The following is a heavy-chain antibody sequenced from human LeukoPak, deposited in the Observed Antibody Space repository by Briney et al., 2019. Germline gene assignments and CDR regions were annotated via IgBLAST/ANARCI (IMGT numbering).Heavy chain of an antibody. V-gene: IGHV3-21*01. J-gene: IGHJ4*02. D-gene: IGHD6-13*01. CDR3: ARARIAAAEG. CDR2: ISSSSSYI. Sequence: GGSLRLSCAASGFTFSAAWMSWVRQAPGKGLEWVSSISSSSSYIYYAVSVKGRFTISRDNAKNSLYLQMNSLRAEDTAVYYCARARIAAAEGWGQGTLVTVSS. CDR1: GFTFSAAW.